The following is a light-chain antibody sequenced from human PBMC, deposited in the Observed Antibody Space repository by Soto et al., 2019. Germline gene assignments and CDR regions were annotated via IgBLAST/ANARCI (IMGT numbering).Light chain of an antibody. J-gene: IGKJ1*01. CDR1: QSVSSSY. V-gene: IGKV3-20*01. CDR2: GAS. Sequence: EIVLTQSPGTLSLSPGERATLSCRASQSVSSSYLAWYQQKPGQAPRLLIYGASSMDTGIPDRFSGSGSGTDFTLTISRLEPEDFALYYCQQYGSSTRTFGQGTKVDIK. CDR3: QQYGSSTRT.